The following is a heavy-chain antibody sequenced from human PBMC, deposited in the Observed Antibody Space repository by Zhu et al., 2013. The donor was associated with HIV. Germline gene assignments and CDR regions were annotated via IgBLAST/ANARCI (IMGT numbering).Heavy chain of an antibody. Sequence: QVQLVQSETEVKKPGSSVKVSCKASGGTFTSYAITWVRQTPGQNLEWMGGIIPIFGTAKYAQKFQGRVTIIADESTSTAYMELSSLRSEDTAVYYCARVSGSGGYDLDYWGQGTLVTVSS. D-gene: IGHD5-12*01. CDR3: ARVSGSGGYDLDY. V-gene: IGHV1-69*01. J-gene: IGHJ4*02. CDR2: IIPIFGTA. CDR1: GGTFTSYA.